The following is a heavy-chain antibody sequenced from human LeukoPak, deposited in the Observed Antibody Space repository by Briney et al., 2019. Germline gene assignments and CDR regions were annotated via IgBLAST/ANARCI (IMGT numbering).Heavy chain of an antibody. V-gene: IGHV3-21*01. D-gene: IGHD3-22*01. CDR2: ISSSTNYI. CDR3: ASEIVDTFDY. CDR1: GFNFSDYS. J-gene: IGHJ4*02. Sequence: GGSLRLSCAASGFNFSDYSMHWVRQAPGKGLEWVSSISSSTNYIYYRDSVKGRFAISRDNARNSLYLQMNSLRAEDTAVYYCASEIVDTFDYWGQGTLVTVSS.